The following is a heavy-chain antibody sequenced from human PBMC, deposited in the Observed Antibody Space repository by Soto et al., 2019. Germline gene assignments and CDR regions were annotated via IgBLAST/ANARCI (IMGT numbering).Heavy chain of an antibody. CDR1: GFSLSTSGVG. CDR2: IYWDDDK. Sequence: QITLKESGPTLVKPTQTLTLTCTFSGFSLSTSGVGVGWIRQPPGKALEWLALIYWDDDKRYSPSLKSRLTITKDTSKNQVVLTMTNMDPVDTATYYCGHSLITYYYDSSDNSFDPWGQGTLVTVSS. J-gene: IGHJ5*02. D-gene: IGHD3-22*01. CDR3: GHSLITYYYDSSDNSFDP. V-gene: IGHV2-5*02.